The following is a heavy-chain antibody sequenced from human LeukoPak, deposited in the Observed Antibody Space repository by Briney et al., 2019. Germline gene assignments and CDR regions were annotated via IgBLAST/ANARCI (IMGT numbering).Heavy chain of an antibody. CDR3: ARDWYDNSDAFDI. V-gene: IGHV3-48*03. D-gene: IGHD3-9*01. CDR2: IASDGTI. Sequence: AGGSLRLSCVASGFILSTSEMNWVRQAPGRGLEWVSSIASDGTIYYADSVKGRFTLSRDNAKNSLYLQMNSLRAEDTAVYYCARDWYDNSDAFDIWGQGTMVTVSS. CDR1: GFILSTSE. J-gene: IGHJ3*02.